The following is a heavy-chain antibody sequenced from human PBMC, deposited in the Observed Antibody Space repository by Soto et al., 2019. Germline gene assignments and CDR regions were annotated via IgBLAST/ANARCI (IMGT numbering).Heavy chain of an antibody. J-gene: IGHJ6*02. D-gene: IGHD5-12*01. CDR3: ARARGYSGYEDYYGMDV. Sequence: PSETLSLTCTISGGSISSSSYYWGWIRQPPGKGLEWIGSIYYSGSTYYNPSLKSRVTISVDTSKNQFSLKLSSVTAADTAVYYCARARGYSGYEDYYGMDVWGQGTTVT. V-gene: IGHV4-39*01. CDR1: GGSISSSSYY. CDR2: IYYSGST.